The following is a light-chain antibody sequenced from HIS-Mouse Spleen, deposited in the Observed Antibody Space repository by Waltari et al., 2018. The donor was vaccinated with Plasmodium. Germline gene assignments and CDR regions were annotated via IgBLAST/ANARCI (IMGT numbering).Light chain of an antibody. J-gene: IGKJ3*01. V-gene: IGKV1-33*01. CDR3: QQYDNLPPLFT. CDR2: DAS. CDR1: QDISNY. Sequence: DIQMTQSPSSLSASVGDRVTITCQASQDISNYLNCYQQKPGKAPKPLIYDASNLETVVPSRFSGSGSGTDFTFTISSLQPEDIATYYCQQYDNLPPLFTFGPGTKVDIK.